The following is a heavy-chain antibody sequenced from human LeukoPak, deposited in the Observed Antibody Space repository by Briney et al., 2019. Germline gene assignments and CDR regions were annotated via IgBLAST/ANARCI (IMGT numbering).Heavy chain of an antibody. J-gene: IGHJ3*02. V-gene: IGHV1-69*06. CDR1: GGTFSSYA. CDR3: ARDLNEYSSSSGADAFDI. D-gene: IGHD6-6*01. Sequence: SVKVSCKASGGTFSSYAISWVRQAPGQGLEWMGGIIPIFGTVNYAQKFQGRVTITADKSTSTAYMELSSLRSEDTAVYYCARDLNEYSSSSGADAFDIWGQGTMVTVSS. CDR2: IIPIFGTV.